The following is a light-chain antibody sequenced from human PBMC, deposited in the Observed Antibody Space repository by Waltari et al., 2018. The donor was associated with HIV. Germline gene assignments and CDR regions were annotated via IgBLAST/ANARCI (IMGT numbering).Light chain of an antibody. Sequence: YVLTQPPSVSVAPNQTATVACIGEYLGVRDFHWYRQRSGQAPEVVIHDDRDRAPGIPGRITGSNSGDMATLTIASVEAGDEAVYYCQVWGATNDWVFGGGTKVTVL. J-gene: IGLJ3*02. CDR3: QVWGATNDWV. V-gene: IGLV3-21*02. CDR2: DDR. CDR1: YLGVRD.